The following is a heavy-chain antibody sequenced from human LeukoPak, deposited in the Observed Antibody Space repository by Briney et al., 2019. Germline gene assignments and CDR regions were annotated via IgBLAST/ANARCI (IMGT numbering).Heavy chain of an antibody. Sequence: GGSLRLSCAASGFIFSGYTMNWVRQTPGKGLEWVSSISSSSDYIYYADSVKGRFTISRDNAKNTLYLQMNSLRAEDSALYYCARAKYSSRWSLDYWGQGALVTVCS. J-gene: IGHJ4*02. CDR1: GFIFSGYT. V-gene: IGHV3-21*01. D-gene: IGHD6-13*01. CDR2: ISSSSDYI. CDR3: ARAKYSSRWSLDY.